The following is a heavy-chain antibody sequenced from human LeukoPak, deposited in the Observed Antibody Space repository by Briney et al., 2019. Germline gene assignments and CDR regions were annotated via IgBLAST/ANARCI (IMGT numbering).Heavy chain of an antibody. CDR2: ISRGANTI. Sequence: GGSLRLSCAASGFTFSDYYMGWIRQALGKGLDWLSYISRGANTIYYADSVRGRFTISRDDARNSLYLQMNSLRAEDTAVYYCARDIARYYYGMDVWGQGTTVTVSS. V-gene: IGHV3-11*04. CDR1: GFTFSDYY. J-gene: IGHJ6*02. D-gene: IGHD6-13*01. CDR3: ARDIARYYYGMDV.